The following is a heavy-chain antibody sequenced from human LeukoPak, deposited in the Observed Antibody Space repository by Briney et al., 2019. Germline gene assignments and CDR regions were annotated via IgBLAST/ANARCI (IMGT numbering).Heavy chain of an antibody. CDR3: ARVLPFDY. Sequence: SENLSLTCTVSAGSINSSSYYWGWIRQPPGKGLEGIGRIYYSGSTYYHPSLKSRVTISVDTSKNQFSLKLSSVTAADTAVYYCARVLPFDYWGQGTLVTVSS. J-gene: IGHJ4*02. CDR1: AGSINSSSYY. V-gene: IGHV4-39*07. D-gene: IGHD2-15*01. CDR2: IYYSGST.